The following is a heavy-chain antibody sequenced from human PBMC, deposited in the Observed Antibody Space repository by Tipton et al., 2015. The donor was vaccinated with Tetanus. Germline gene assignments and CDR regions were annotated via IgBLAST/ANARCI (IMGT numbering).Heavy chain of an antibody. V-gene: IGHV4-31*03. J-gene: IGHJ4*02. CDR3: ARANFDFPKKGPFDY. CDR2: IYHRGST. CDR1: GGSISSGGYY. Sequence: TLSLTCTVSGGSISSGGYYWTWIRQHPGKGLEWIGNIYHRGSTYYNPSLKSRLTISLDKAKKQFSLNLTSVTAADTAVYFCARANFDFPKKGPFDYWGQGTLVTVSS. D-gene: IGHD2/OR15-2a*01.